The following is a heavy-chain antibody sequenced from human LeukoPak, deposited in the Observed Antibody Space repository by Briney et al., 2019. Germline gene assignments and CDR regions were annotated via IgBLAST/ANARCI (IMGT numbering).Heavy chain of an antibody. CDR3: ARERITMVREGNFDY. CDR2: INSDGSST. J-gene: IGHJ4*02. Sequence: PGGSLRLSCAASGFTFSSYWMHWVRQAPGKGLVWVSRINSDGSSTSYADSVKGRFTISRDNAKNTLYLQMNRLRAEDTAVYYCARERITMVREGNFDYWGQGTLVTVSS. CDR1: GFTFSSYW. V-gene: IGHV3-74*01. D-gene: IGHD3-10*01.